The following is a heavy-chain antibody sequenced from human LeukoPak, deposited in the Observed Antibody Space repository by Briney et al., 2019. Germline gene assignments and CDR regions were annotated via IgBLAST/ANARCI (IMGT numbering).Heavy chain of an antibody. D-gene: IGHD5-12*01. CDR3: ARGYSGYDCPDY. CDR2: INPNSGGT. V-gene: IGHV1-2*06. J-gene: IGHJ4*02. CDR1: GYTFTGYY. Sequence: GASVKVSCKSSGYTFTGYYMHWVRQAPGQGLEWMGRINPNSGGTNYAQKFQGRVTMTKDTSINTAYMELSRLRSDDTAVYYCARGYSGYDCPDYWGQGTLVTVSP.